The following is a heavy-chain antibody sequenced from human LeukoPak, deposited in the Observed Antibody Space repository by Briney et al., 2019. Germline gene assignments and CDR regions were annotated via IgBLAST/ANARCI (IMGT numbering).Heavy chain of an antibody. Sequence: ASVKVSCKASGGTFSSYAISWVRQAPGQGLEWMGWISAYNGNTNYAQKLQGRVTMTTDTSTSTAYMELRSLRSDDTAVYYCARDRGPQKTDWYFDLWGRGTLVTVSS. CDR3: ARDRGPQKTDWYFDL. CDR2: ISAYNGNT. D-gene: IGHD1-1*01. CDR1: GGTFSSYA. V-gene: IGHV1-18*01. J-gene: IGHJ2*01.